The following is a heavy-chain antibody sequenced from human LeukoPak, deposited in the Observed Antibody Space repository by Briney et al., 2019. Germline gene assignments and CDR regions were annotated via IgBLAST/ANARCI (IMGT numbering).Heavy chain of an antibody. V-gene: IGHV4-34*01. CDR2: INHSGST. CDR3: ARERTVGATSNDY. CDR1: GGSFSVYY. Sequence: SETLSLTCAVYGGSFSVYYWSWIRQPPGGGLEWIGEINHSGSTNYNPSLKSRVTISVDTSKNQFSLKLSSVTAADTAVYYCARERTVGATSNDYWGQGTLVTVSS. J-gene: IGHJ4*02. D-gene: IGHD1-26*01.